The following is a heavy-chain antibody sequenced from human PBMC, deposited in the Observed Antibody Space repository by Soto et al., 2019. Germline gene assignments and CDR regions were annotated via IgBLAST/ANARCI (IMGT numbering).Heavy chain of an antibody. V-gene: IGHV4-59*01. CDR3: ARVRDTAMAYYLDY. Sequence: SETLSLTCTVSGGSISSYYWSWIRQPPGKGLEWIGYIYYSGSTNYNPSLKSRVTISVDTSKNQFSLKLSSVTAADTAVYYCARVRDTAMAYYLDYWGQGTLVTVSS. CDR2: IYYSGST. D-gene: IGHD5-18*01. CDR1: GGSISSYY. J-gene: IGHJ4*02.